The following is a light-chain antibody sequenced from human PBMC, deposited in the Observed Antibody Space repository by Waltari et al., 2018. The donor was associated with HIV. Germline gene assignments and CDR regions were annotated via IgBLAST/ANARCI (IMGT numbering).Light chain of an antibody. J-gene: IGKJ2*01. V-gene: IGKV4-1*01. CDR1: QSILDGSNNKSC. CDR2: WAS. CDR3: QQYCTVPFT. Sequence: DIVMTQSPDSLALSLGARATITCKTSQSILDGSNNKSCLAWFQQKQRQPPRLLIYWASARESAVPDRFSGYGSGTDFTLTIDSLQPGDVADYYCQQYCTVPFTFGQGTKLEI.